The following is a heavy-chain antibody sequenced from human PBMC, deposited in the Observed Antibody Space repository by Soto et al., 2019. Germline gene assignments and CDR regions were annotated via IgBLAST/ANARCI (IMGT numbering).Heavy chain of an antibody. Sequence: AXETLSLTCTVSGFSISSYYWSWIRQPPGKGLEWIGYIYYSGSTNYNPSLKSRVTISVDTSKNQFSLKLSSVTAADTAMYYCAREAGVRYPFDHWGQGTLVTVSS. J-gene: IGHJ5*02. CDR3: AREAGVRYPFDH. V-gene: IGHV4-59*01. D-gene: IGHD3-9*01. CDR2: IYYSGST. CDR1: GFSISSYY.